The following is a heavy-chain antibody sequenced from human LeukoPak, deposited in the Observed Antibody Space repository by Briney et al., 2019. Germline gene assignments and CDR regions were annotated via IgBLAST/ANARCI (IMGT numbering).Heavy chain of an antibody. Sequence: PSETLSLTCTVSGGSIGSYYWSWIRQPPGKGLEWIGYIYNSGNTNYSPSLKSRVSISVDTPKNQFSLKLSSVTAADTAVYYCARPSRDGYRYTFDYWGQGNLVTVSS. J-gene: IGHJ4*02. CDR2: IYNSGNT. D-gene: IGHD5-24*01. CDR1: GGSIGSYY. CDR3: ARPSRDGYRYTFDY. V-gene: IGHV4-59*01.